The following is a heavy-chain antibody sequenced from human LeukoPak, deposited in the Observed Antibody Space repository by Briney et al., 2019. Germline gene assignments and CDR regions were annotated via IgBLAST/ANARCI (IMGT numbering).Heavy chain of an antibody. V-gene: IGHV3-30*18. D-gene: IGHD2-2*01. CDR3: AKDYEIGDIVVVPAAPLFDY. J-gene: IGHJ4*02. Sequence: PGGSLRLSCAASGFTFSSYGMHWVRQVPGKGLEWVAVISYDGSNKYYADSVKGRFTISRDNSKNTLYLQMNSLRAEDTAVYYCAKDYEIGDIVVVPAAPLFDYWGQGTLVTVSS. CDR2: ISYDGSNK. CDR1: GFTFSSYG.